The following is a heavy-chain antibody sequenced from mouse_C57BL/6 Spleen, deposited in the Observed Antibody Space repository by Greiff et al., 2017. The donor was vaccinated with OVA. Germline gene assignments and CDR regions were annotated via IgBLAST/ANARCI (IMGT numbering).Heavy chain of an antibody. Sequence: QVQLQQPGTELVKPGASVKLSCTASGYTFTSYWLPLVQPRPGQGLEWIGNINPSNGGTNYNEKFKSKATLTVDKSSSTAYMQLSSLTSEDSAVYYCARYGPYYAMDYWGQGTSVTVSS. CDR1: GYTFTSYW. CDR2: INPSNGGT. CDR3: ARYGPYYAMDY. D-gene: IGHD1-1*02. V-gene: IGHV1-53*01. J-gene: IGHJ4*01.